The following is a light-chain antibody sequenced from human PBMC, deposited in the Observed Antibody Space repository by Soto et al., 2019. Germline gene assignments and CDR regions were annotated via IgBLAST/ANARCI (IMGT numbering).Light chain of an antibody. Sequence: EIVLTRSPGTLSLSPGEIATLSCRSIQSVSSIYLAWYQQKPGQAPRLLIYGASSRPTGIPDRFSGSGSGTDFTLTISRLEPEDFEVYYCQQYGSAALTFGGGTKVDIK. CDR2: GAS. J-gene: IGKJ4*01. CDR1: QSVSSIY. V-gene: IGKV3-20*01. CDR3: QQYGSAALT.